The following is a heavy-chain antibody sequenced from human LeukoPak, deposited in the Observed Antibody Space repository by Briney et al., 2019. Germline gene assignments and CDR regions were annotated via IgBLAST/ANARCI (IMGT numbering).Heavy chain of an antibody. CDR3: ARPQQGGTTRSHGMDV. V-gene: IGHV3-74*01. D-gene: IGHD2-2*01. Sequence: GGSLRLSCAASGFSFSNYWMHWVRQAPGKGLVWVSHINTDGTYTTYADSVKGRFTISRDNAKNTLYLQINRLRAEDTAVYYCARPQQGGTTRSHGMDVWGQGTTVTVSS. CDR1: GFSFSNYW. J-gene: IGHJ6*02. CDR2: INTDGTYT.